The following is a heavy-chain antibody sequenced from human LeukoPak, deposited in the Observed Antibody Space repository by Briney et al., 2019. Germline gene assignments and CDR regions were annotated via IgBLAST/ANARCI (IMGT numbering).Heavy chain of an antibody. J-gene: IGHJ3*02. V-gene: IGHV4-34*12. CDR2: IFYSGGT. CDR3: AKSNGYGLVDI. D-gene: IGHD3-10*01. Sequence: SETLSLTCAVYGGSFSGHYWTWIRQTPGKGLEWIGNIFYSGGTYYSPSLTSRVTISLDTSRNQFSLRLNSVTAADTAVYYCAKSNGYGLVDIWGQGTMVTVSS. CDR1: GGSFSGHY.